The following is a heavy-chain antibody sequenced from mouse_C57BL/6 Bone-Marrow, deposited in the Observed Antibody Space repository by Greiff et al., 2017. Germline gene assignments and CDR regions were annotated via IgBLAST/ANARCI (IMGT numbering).Heavy chain of an antibody. CDR2: ISSGGRYT. V-gene: IGHV5-6*02. J-gene: IGHJ3*01. CDR1: GFTFSSYG. D-gene: IGHD1-1*01. CDR3: ASPGGSSFAWFAY. Sequence: DVKLVESGGDLVKPGGSLKLSCAASGFTFSSYGMSWVRQTPDKRLEWVATISSGGRYTSYPDSVKGRFTISRDNAKNTLYLQMSSLKSEDTAMYYCASPGGSSFAWFAYWGQGTLVTVSA.